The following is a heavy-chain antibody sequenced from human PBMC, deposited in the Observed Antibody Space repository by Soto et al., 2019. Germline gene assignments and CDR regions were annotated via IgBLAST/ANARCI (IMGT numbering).Heavy chain of an antibody. CDR3: ARYYDSSGYYAYYFDY. V-gene: IGHV4-30-4*01. CDR2: IYYSGST. Sequence: SETLSLTCTVSGGSISSGDYYWSWIRQPPGKGLEWIGYIYYSGSTYYNPSLKSRVTISVDTSKNQFSLKLSSVTAADTAVYYCARYYDSSGYYAYYFDYWGQGTLVTVSS. J-gene: IGHJ4*02. D-gene: IGHD3-22*01. CDR1: GGSISSGDYY.